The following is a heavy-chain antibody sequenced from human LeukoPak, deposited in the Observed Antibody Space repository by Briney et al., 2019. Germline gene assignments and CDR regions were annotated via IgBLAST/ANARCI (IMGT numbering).Heavy chain of an antibody. CDR2: IYYSGST. CDR1: GGSISSSSYY. D-gene: IGHD6-19*01. V-gene: IGHV4-39*07. J-gene: IGHJ4*02. Sequence: SETLSLTCTVSGGSISSSSYYWGWLRQPPGTGLEWLGSIYYSGSTYYNPSLKSRVTMSVDTSKNQFSLKLSSVTAADTAVYYCARGVPAYSSGWPFDYWGQGTLVTVSS. CDR3: ARGVPAYSSGWPFDY.